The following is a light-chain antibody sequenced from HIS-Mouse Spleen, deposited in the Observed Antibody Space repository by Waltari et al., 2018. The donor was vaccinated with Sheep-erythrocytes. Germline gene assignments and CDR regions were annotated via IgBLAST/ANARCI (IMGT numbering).Light chain of an antibody. V-gene: IGKV1-12*01. CDR3: QQANSFPIT. Sequence: DIQMTQSPSSVSASVGDRVPITCRASQGISSWLAWCQQKPGKAPKLLIYAASSLQSGVPSRFSGSGSGTDFTLTISSLQPEDFATYYCQQANSFPITFGQGTRLEIK. CDR2: AAS. J-gene: IGKJ5*01. CDR1: QGISSW.